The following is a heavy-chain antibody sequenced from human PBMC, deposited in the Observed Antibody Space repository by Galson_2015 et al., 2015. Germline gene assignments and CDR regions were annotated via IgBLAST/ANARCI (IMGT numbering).Heavy chain of an antibody. CDR2: IRQDGREM. D-gene: IGHD2/OR15-2a*01. V-gene: IGHV3-7*03. CDR1: GLILGNHW. J-gene: IGHJ4*02. Sequence: SLRLSCAASGLILGNHWMNWVRQAPGKGPEWVANIRQDGREMYYGASVKGRFTITRDNAKNSLYLQMNSLRAEDTAVYYCARDVLWGQGALVTVSS. CDR3: ARDVL.